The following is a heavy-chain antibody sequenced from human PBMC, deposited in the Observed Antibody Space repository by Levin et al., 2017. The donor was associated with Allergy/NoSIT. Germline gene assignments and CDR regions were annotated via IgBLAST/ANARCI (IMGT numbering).Heavy chain of an antibody. V-gene: IGHV3-53*01. CDR1: GFSVSDHY. Sequence: LTGGSLRLSCAASGFSVSDHYMTWVRQSPGRGLQWVSVIYDDGSTYYADSVEDRFTISRDTSKNMLFLQMNSLRAEDTAIYYCTKGHYGNEGQWGRGTLVTVS. J-gene: IGHJ4*02. D-gene: IGHD4-11*01. CDR2: IYDDGST. CDR3: TKGHYGNEGQ.